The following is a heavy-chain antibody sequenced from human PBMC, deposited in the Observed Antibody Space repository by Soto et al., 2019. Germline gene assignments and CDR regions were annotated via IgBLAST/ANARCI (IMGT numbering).Heavy chain of an antibody. Sequence: ASVKVSCKASGGTFSSYASSWVRQAPGQGLEWMGGIIPIFGTANYAQKFQGRVTITADKSTSTAYMELSSLRSEDTAVYYCAIGVSRSSCDYSSQGALVTVSS. V-gene: IGHV1-69*06. CDR2: IIPIFGTA. J-gene: IGHJ4*01. CDR3: AIGVSRSSCDY. CDR1: GGTFSSYA. D-gene: IGHD6-6*01.